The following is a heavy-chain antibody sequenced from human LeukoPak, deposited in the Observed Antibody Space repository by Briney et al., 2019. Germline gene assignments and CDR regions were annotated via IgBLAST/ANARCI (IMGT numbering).Heavy chain of an antibody. CDR3: ARHYGSSSWSTNWFDP. J-gene: IGHJ5*02. V-gene: IGHV4-59*08. D-gene: IGHD6-13*01. CDR1: GGSISSYY. CDR2: IYYSGST. Sequence: KPSETLSLTCTVSGGSISSYYWSWIRQPPGKGLEWIGYIYYSGSTNYNPSLKSRVTISVDTSKNQFSLKLSSVTAADTAVYYCARHYGSSSWSTNWFDPWGQGTLVTVSS.